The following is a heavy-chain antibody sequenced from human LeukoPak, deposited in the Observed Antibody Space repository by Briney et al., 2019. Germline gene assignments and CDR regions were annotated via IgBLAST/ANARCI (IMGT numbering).Heavy chain of an antibody. CDR2: ISSSGSTI. D-gene: IGHD5/OR15-5a*01. V-gene: IGHV3-48*03. CDR3: ARGARVYHFDY. CDR1: GFTFSSYE. J-gene: IGHJ4*02. Sequence: GGSLRLSCAASGFTFSSYEMNWVRQAPGKGLEWVSYISSSGSTIYYADSVKGRFTISRDNAKNSLYLQMNSLRADDTAVYYCARGARVYHFDYWGQGTLVTVSS.